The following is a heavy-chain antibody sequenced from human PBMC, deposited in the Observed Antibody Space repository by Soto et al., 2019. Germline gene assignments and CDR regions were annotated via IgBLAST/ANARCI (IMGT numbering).Heavy chain of an antibody. V-gene: IGHV4-4*07. CDR2: IYTSGST. Sequence: PSETLSLTCTVSGGSISSYYWSWIRQPAGKGLEWIGRIYTSGSTNYNPSLKSRVTMSVDTSKNQLSLKLSSVTAADTAVYYCARASYDFWSGYSIFDYWGQGTLVTVSS. CDR1: GGSISSYY. D-gene: IGHD3-3*01. CDR3: ARASYDFWSGYSIFDY. J-gene: IGHJ4*02.